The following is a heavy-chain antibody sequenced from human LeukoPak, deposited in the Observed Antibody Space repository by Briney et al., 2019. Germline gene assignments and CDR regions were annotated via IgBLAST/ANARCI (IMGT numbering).Heavy chain of an antibody. J-gene: IGHJ4*02. V-gene: IGHV3-23*01. CDR2: ISNRGGST. CDR3: AKSDPVHQFDY. CDR1: GFTFSSCA. Sequence: GGSLRLSCVVSGFTFSSCAMSWVRQAPGKGLEWVSTISNRGGSTYYADSVKGRFTISRDNSKNTLYLQMSSLRAEDTAVYYCAKSDPVHQFDYWGQGTLVTVSS.